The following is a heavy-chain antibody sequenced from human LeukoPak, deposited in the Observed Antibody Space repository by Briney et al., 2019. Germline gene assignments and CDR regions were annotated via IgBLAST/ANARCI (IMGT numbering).Heavy chain of an antibody. CDR1: EYSFTTHW. CDR3: ARRSVTTRGFDY. Sequence: GESLKISCKGSEYSFTTHWIGWVRQMPGKGLDWMGIIFPGDSDTRYSPSFQGQVTISADKSISTAYLQWSSLKASDTAMYYCARRSVTTRGFDYWGQGTLVTVSS. J-gene: IGHJ4*02. V-gene: IGHV5-51*01. CDR2: IFPGDSDT. D-gene: IGHD4-17*01.